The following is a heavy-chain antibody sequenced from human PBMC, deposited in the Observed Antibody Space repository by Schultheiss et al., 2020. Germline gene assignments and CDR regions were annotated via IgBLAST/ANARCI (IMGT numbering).Heavy chain of an antibody. V-gene: IGHV3-21*01. CDR3: ARDSSAAWFQYFQN. CDR2: ISSSSSYI. D-gene: IGHD1-26*01. CDR1: GFTFSSYS. Sequence: GGSLRLSCAASGFTFSSYSMNWVRQAPGKGLEWVSSISSSSSYIYYADSVKGRFTISRDNSKNTLFLDMNSLRVEDTGIYYCARDSSAAWFQYFQNWGQGTLVTVSS. J-gene: IGHJ1*01.